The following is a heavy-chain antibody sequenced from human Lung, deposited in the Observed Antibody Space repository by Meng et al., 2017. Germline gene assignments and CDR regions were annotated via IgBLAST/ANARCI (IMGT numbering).Heavy chain of an antibody. V-gene: IGHV4-34*01. Sequence: QVQLQQSGAGLLKPSETLSLTCCVPGGSFSDYYWSWIRQPPGKGLEWIGEINHSGSTNYNPSLESRATISVDTSQINLSLKLSSVTAADSAVYYCARGPTTMAHDFDYWGQGTLVTVSS. CDR1: GGSFSDYY. CDR2: INHSGST. CDR3: ARGPTTMAHDFDY. D-gene: IGHD4-11*01. J-gene: IGHJ4*02.